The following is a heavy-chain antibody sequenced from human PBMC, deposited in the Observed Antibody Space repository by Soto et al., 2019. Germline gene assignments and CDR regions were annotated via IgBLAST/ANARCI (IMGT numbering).Heavy chain of an antibody. CDR3: AGRDSNWRYMDV. Sequence: PSETLSLTCAVYGGSFSGYYWSWIRQPPGKGLEWIGEINHSGSTNYNPSLKSRVTISVDTSRNQFSLKLSSVTAADTAVYYCAGRDSNWRYMDVRGKGTTVTVSS. CDR1: GGSFSGYY. V-gene: IGHV4-34*01. D-gene: IGHD4-4*01. CDR2: INHSGST. J-gene: IGHJ6*03.